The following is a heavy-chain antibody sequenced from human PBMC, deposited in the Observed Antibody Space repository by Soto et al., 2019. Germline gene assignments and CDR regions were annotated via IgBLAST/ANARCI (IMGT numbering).Heavy chain of an antibody. Sequence: EVQLLESGGALVQPGRSPRLSCAASGFTFSGYAMSWVRQAPGKGLEWVSVIHGGGNSAYYADSVKGRFTISRDNSKNTLYLQMSSLRGEDTAVYYCAKNRGRVTTSGHFDYWGQGTLVTVSS. CDR3: AKNRGRVTTSGHFDY. V-gene: IGHV3-23*01. D-gene: IGHD4-17*01. J-gene: IGHJ4*02. CDR2: IHGGGNSA. CDR1: GFTFSGYA.